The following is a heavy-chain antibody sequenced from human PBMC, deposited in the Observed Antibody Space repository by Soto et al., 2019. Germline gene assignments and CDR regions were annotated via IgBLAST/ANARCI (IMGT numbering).Heavy chain of an antibody. CDR1: RYSFTNYW. D-gene: IGHD6-13*01. CDR2: IDPVDSYT. CDR3: ARMEYIARNWLEP. J-gene: IGHJ5*02. V-gene: IGHV5-10-1*01. Sequence: GQSLKISCKGPRYSFTNYWISWVRRMPGKGLEWMGTIDPVDSYTNYCPAFQAHVTFPVYTSISTGYPQSSSLKASDTDMYYCARMEYIARNWLEPWGKGNLVHVTS.